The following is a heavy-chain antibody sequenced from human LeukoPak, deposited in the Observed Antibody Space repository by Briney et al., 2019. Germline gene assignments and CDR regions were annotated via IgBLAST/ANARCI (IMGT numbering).Heavy chain of an antibody. Sequence: GALVKVSCKASGYTFTSYGISWVRQAPGQGLEWMGWISAYNGNTNYAQKLQGSVTMTTDTSTSTAYMELRSLRSDDTAVYYCARDYYDSSGYFLRGDYWGQGTLVTASP. D-gene: IGHD3-22*01. CDR3: ARDYYDSSGYFLRGDY. V-gene: IGHV1-18*01. J-gene: IGHJ4*02. CDR1: GYTFTSYG. CDR2: ISAYNGNT.